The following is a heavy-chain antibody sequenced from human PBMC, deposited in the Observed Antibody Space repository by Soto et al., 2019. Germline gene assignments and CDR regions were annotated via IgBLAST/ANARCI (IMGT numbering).Heavy chain of an antibody. CDR1: GYTFNNYG. J-gene: IGHJ3*02. Sequence: QVQLVQSGYEVKEPGASVTVSCKASGYTFNNYGITWVRQAPGQGLEWIGWISAYNGNANYAQKFQGRVTLTRDTSTSTAYLELRSLRPDDTAVYYCARGTRRFGELFDAFDIWGQGTMVPVSS. D-gene: IGHD3-10*01. V-gene: IGHV1-18*01. CDR3: ARGTRRFGELFDAFDI. CDR2: ISAYNGNA.